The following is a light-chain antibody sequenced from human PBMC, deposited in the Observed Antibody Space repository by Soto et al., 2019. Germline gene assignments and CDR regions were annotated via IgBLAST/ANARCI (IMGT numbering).Light chain of an antibody. CDR2: DVS. J-gene: IGLJ1*01. CDR3: SSYTSSSLYV. CDR1: SSDVGYSNY. Sequence: QSVLTQPASVSGSPGQSINISCTGTSSDVGYSNYVSWYQQLPGKAPKLMIYDVSDRPSGVSNRFSGSKSGSTASLTISGLQAEDEADYYCSSYTSSSLYVFGTGTKLTVL. V-gene: IGLV2-14*01.